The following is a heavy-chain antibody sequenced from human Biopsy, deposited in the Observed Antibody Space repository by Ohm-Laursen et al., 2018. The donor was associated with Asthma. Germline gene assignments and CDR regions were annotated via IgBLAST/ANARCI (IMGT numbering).Heavy chain of an antibody. D-gene: IGHD3-16*01. Sequence: EASVTVSCKASGDSFSNYAISWVRQAPGHGLEWMGRIDPNSGGTNYAQKFLGRVTMTRDTSVNTAFMVLSRLRSDDTAVYYCARIKIRIGAGTDRYFDLWGRGTLVTVSS. CDR3: ARIKIRIGAGTDRYFDL. V-gene: IGHV1-2*06. J-gene: IGHJ2*01. CDR2: IDPNSGGT. CDR1: GDSFSNYA.